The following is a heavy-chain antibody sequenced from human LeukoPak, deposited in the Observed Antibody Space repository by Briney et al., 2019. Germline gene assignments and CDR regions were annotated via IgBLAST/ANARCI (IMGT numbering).Heavy chain of an antibody. CDR2: IYYTGRT. J-gene: IGHJ4*02. D-gene: IGHD5-12*01. V-gene: IGHV4-61*05. CDR3: ARHGYSGYDHLT. Sequence: SETLSLTCTVSGGSIVSGGSINSNYWEWIRQRPGKGLEWIGYIYYTGRTTYNPSLKSRVTISLDTSKNQFSLKLSSVTGADTAVYYCARHGYSGYDHLTWGQGTLVTVSS. CDR1: GGSIVSGGSINSNY.